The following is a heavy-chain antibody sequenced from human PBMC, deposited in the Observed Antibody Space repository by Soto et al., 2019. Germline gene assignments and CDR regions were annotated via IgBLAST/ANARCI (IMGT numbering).Heavy chain of an antibody. CDR1: GFTFSTYA. V-gene: IGHV3-21*06. Sequence: EVQLVESGGGLVKPGGSLRLSCAASGFTFSTYAMNWVRQAPGKGLEWVSSISESGTSRYYADSVTGRFTISRDNAKNSMYLQMNSRRAEDTGLYFCARDMYTGSGPDYWGQGTLVTVSS. CDR2: ISESGTSR. CDR3: ARDMYTGSGPDY. D-gene: IGHD3-10*01. J-gene: IGHJ4*02.